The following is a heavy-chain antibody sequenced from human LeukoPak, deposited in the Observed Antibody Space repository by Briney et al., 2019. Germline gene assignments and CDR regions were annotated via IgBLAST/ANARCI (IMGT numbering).Heavy chain of an antibody. V-gene: IGHV3-48*02. Sequence: PGGSLRLSCAASGFTFSSYNMNWVRQAPGKGLEWVSFITSSSSTIYYADSVKGRFTISRDNAQNSLYLQMNSLRDEDTAVYYRARGRTSSWYFDYWGQGTLVTVSS. CDR1: GFTFSSYN. D-gene: IGHD6-13*01. CDR3: ARGRTSSWYFDY. CDR2: ITSSSSTI. J-gene: IGHJ4*02.